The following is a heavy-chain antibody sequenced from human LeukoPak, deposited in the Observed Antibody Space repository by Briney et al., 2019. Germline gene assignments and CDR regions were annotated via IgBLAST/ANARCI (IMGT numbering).Heavy chain of an antibody. V-gene: IGHV3-9*01. Sequence: GRSLRLSCAASGFTFDDYAMHWVRQAPGKGLEWVSGISWNSGSIGYADSVKGRFTISRDNAKNSLNLQMNSLRAEDTALYYCAKDIGYYYGMDVWGQGTTVTVSS. CDR2: ISWNSGSI. CDR3: AKDIGYYYGMDV. CDR1: GFTFDDYA. J-gene: IGHJ6*02.